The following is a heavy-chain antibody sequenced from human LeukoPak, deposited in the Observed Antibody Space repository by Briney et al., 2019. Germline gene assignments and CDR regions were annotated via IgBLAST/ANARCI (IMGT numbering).Heavy chain of an antibody. V-gene: IGHV3-21*01. CDR2: ISSNSSYI. CDR1: GCTFSHYR. CDR3: ARDLVGGDYGAFDI. J-gene: IGHJ3*02. Sequence: PGGSLRLSCAASGCTFSHYRMNWVRQAAGKGRAGVSPISSNSSYIYYADSVNGGFTLSRDKAKNSLYLQINSLRAEGTAVYYCARDLVGGDYGAFDIWGQGTMVTVSS. D-gene: IGHD4-17*01.